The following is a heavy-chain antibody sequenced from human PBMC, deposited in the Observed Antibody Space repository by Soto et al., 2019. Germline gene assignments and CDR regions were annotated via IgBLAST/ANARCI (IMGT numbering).Heavy chain of an antibody. CDR2: IYSSGSN. V-gene: IGHV4-30-4*01. Sequence: TLSLTCADWGCSTSSGDYYWSWIRQPPGERLEEIGYIYSSGSNYFNPSLKIRVTISVDTSKHQLSLKLRSVTAADTAVYSCARDMYYYGSGSYPPYGMKVWGQGTQVTVS. J-gene: IGHJ6*02. D-gene: IGHD3-10*01. CDR1: GCSTSSGDYY. CDR3: ARDMYYYGSGSYPPYGMKV.